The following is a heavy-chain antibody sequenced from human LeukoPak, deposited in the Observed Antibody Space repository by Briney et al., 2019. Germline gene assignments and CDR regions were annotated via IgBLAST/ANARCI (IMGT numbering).Heavy chain of an antibody. CDR2: MNPNSGNT. J-gene: IGHJ4*02. D-gene: IGHD6-19*01. CDR3: ARGPRGYSSGYNFDY. CDR1: GYTFTSYD. V-gene: IGHV1-8*03. Sequence: ASVKVSCKASGYTFTSYDINWVRQAPGQGLEWMGWMNPNSGNTGYAQKFQGRVTITRNTSISTAYMELSSLRSEDTAVYYCARGPRGYSSGYNFDYWGQGTLVTVSS.